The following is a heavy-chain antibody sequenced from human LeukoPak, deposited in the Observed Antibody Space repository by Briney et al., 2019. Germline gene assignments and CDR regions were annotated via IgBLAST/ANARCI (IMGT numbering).Heavy chain of an antibody. Sequence: GASVKVSCKASGYTFSNYGISWVRQAPGQGLEWMGWNSAYNGNTNYAQKFQGRVTMTTDTSTNKVYMELRSLRSDDTAVYYCARDLTAGRLVAGVVYWGQGTLVTVSS. CDR2: NSAYNGNT. V-gene: IGHV1-18*01. J-gene: IGHJ4*02. CDR3: ARDLTAGRLVAGVVY. CDR1: GYTFSNYG. D-gene: IGHD7-27*01.